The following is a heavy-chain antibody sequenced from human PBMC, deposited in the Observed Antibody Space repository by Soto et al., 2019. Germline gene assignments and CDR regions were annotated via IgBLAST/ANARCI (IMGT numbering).Heavy chain of an antibody. CDR1: GSSISENNW. D-gene: IGHD3-10*01. CDR3: ARTYYSSNLGASDI. V-gene: IGHV4-4*02. CDR2: IFHNGNT. Sequence: QVQLRESGPGLVKPSETLSLTCAVSGSSISENNWWSWVRQSPGKGLESIGEIFHNGNTNYNPSLKSRVAISVDKCTKPFFLELSSLTPAATPMYYCARTYYSSNLGASDIYGQGTMVTVSS. J-gene: IGHJ3*02.